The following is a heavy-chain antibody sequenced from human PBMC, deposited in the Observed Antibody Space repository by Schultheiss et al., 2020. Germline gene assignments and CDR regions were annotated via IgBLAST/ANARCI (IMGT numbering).Heavy chain of an antibody. CDR1: GYTFTSYD. CDR2: MNPNSGNT. V-gene: IGHV1-8*01. CDR3: AKDRVRWEPPDY. J-gene: IGHJ4*02. Sequence: ASVKVSCKASGYTFTSYDINWVRQATGQGLEWMGWMNPNSGNTGYAQKFQGRVTMTRNTSISTAYMELSSLRSEDTAVYYCAKDRVRWEPPDYWGQGTLVTVSS. D-gene: IGHD1-26*01.